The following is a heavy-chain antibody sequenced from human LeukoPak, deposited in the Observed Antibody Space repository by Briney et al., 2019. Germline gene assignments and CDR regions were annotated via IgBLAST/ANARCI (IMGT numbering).Heavy chain of an antibody. D-gene: IGHD2-2*01. CDR1: GGSISSSSYY. Sequence: PSETLSLTCTVSGGSISSSSYYWGWIRQPPGKGLEWIGSIYYSGSTNYNPSLKSRVTISVDTSKNQFSLKLSSVTAADTAVYYCARDEIVVVPAATTNWFDPWGQGTLVTVSS. J-gene: IGHJ5*02. V-gene: IGHV4-39*07. CDR3: ARDEIVVVPAATTNWFDP. CDR2: IYYSGST.